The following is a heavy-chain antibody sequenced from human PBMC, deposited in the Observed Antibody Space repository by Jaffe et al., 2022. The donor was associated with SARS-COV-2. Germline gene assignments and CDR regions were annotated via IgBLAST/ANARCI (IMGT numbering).Heavy chain of an antibody. D-gene: IGHD4-17*01. CDR3: AKDTEADDYDGALDY. Sequence: EVQLVESGGVVVQPGGSLRLSCAASGFTFDDYTMHWVRQAPGKGLEWVSLISWDGGSTYYADSVKGRFTISRDNSKNSLYLQMNSLRTEDTALYYCAKDTEADDYDGALDYWGQGTLVTVSS. V-gene: IGHV3-43*01. CDR1: GFTFDDYT. J-gene: IGHJ4*02. CDR2: ISWDGGST.